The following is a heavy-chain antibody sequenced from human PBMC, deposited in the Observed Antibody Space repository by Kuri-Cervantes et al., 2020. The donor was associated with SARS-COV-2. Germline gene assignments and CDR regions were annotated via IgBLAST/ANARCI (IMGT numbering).Heavy chain of an antibody. Sequence: GESLKISCAASRFMFSCDRMSWVRQAPRKGLEWVSAISGSGGSTYYADSVKGRFTISRDNSKNTLYLQMNSLRAEDTAVYYCAKGYDFWSGYRLFDYWGQGTLVTVSS. CDR1: RFMFSCDR. CDR3: AKGYDFWSGYRLFDY. CDR2: ISGSGGST. J-gene: IGHJ4*02. V-gene: IGHV3-23*01. D-gene: IGHD3-3*01.